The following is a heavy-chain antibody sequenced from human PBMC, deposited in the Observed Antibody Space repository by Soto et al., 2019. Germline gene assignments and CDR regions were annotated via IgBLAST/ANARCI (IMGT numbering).Heavy chain of an antibody. V-gene: IGHV4-39*01. D-gene: IGHD3-10*01. Sequence: QLQLQESGPGLVKPSETLSLTCIVSGGSISSSSYYWGWIRQPPGKGLEWMGSVYHSGNTHNNPSLKSRATXXVXXSKNQFSLKLTSVTXXXXXXXXXXXXXXMGVRGVGXDV. J-gene: IGHJ6*01. CDR2: VYHSGNT. CDR1: GGSISSSSYY. CDR3: XXXXXMGVRGVGXDV.